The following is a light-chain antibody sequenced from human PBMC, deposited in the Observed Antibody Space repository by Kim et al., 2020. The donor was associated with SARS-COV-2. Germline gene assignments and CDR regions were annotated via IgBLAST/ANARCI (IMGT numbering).Light chain of an antibody. CDR2: SND. CDR3: AAWDDSLNGRV. Sequence: GQMVTICCSGSRPNSGTKAVNWYQQFPGTAPKLLIYSNDQRPSGVPDRFSGSRSGTSASLAISGLQSEDEAEYYCAAWDDSLNGRVFGGGTQLTVL. J-gene: IGLJ3*02. V-gene: IGLV1-44*01. CDR1: RPNSGTKA.